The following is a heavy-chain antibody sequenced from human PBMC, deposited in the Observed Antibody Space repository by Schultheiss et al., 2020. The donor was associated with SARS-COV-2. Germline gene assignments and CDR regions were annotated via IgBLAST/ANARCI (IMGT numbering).Heavy chain of an antibody. CDR3: ARSGTISSSSGPYYYYYYMDV. V-gene: IGHV3-23*01. Sequence: GESLKISCAASGFTFSSYAMSWIRQAPGKGLEWVSAISGGANSIYYADSVKGRFAISRDNSKNTLYLQMNSLRAEDTAVYYCARSGTISSSSGPYYYYYYMDVWGKGTTVTVSS. D-gene: IGHD6-6*01. CDR2: ISGGANSI. J-gene: IGHJ6*03. CDR1: GFTFSSYA.